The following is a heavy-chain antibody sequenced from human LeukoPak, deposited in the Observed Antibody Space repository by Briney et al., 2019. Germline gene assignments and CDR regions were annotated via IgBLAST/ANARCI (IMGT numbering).Heavy chain of an antibody. D-gene: IGHD3-3*01. Sequence: KPSETLSLTCAVSGGSISSSNWWSWVRQPPGKGLEWIGEIYHSGSTNYNPSLKSRVTISVDKSKNQFSLKLSSVTAADTAVYYCARATWNYDFWSGYYTGPYNWFDPWGQGTLVTVSS. J-gene: IGHJ5*02. CDR3: ARATWNYDFWSGYYTGPYNWFDP. CDR1: GGSISSSNW. CDR2: IYHSGST. V-gene: IGHV4-4*02.